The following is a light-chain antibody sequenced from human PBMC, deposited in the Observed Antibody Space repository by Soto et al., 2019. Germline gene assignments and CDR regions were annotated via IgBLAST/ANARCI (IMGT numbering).Light chain of an antibody. CDR1: QSISSW. V-gene: IGKV1-5*03. CDR2: KAS. J-gene: IGKJ1*01. Sequence: DIQMTQSPFTLSASVGDRVTITCRASQSISSWLAWYQQKPGKAPKLLICKASTLESGVPSNFSGSGSGTEFTLTISSLQPEDFATYYCQQYNSYPWTFGQGTKVDVK. CDR3: QQYNSYPWT.